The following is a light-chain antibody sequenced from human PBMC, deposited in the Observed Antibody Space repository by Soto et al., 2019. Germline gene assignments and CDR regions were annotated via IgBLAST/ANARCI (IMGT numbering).Light chain of an antibody. Sequence: SYELTQPPSVSVAPGQTARITCGGTNIGSKSVHWYQQKPGQAPVLVVYDDSDRPSGIPERFSGSNSGNTATLTISRVEAGDEADYYCQVWDSSSDHPCYVFGTGTKLTVL. CDR1: NIGSKS. V-gene: IGLV3-21*02. J-gene: IGLJ1*01. CDR3: QVWDSSSDHPCYV. CDR2: DDS.